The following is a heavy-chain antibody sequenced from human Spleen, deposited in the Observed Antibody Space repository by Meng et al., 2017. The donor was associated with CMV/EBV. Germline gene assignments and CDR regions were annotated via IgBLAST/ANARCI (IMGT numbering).Heavy chain of an antibody. D-gene: IGHD5-18*01. Sequence: GESLKISCVASTLTHFKSYSMNWVRQAPGKGLVWVSRIHPDGSSTRYADSVKGRFTISRDNAKKTLNLQMNSLRAEDTAVYYCASQAGYAGAFDIWGQGTMVTVSS. CDR3: ASQAGYAGAFDI. CDR2: IHPDGSST. CDR1: TLTHFKSYS. V-gene: IGHV3-74*01. J-gene: IGHJ3*02.